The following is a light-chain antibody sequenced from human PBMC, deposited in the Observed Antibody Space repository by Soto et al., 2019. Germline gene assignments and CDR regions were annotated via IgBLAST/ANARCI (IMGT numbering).Light chain of an antibody. J-gene: IGLJ1*01. V-gene: IGLV2-14*01. CDR3: SSYKTSSTRYV. CDR2: DVS. CDR1: HSDVGGYNS. Sequence: QSALTQPAFVSGSSGQSNTISCTGTHSDVGGYNSVSWYQQLPGKAPKLIIYDVSNRPSGVSNRFSGSKSDNTASLTISGLQAEDEADYYCSSYKTSSTRYVFGTGT.